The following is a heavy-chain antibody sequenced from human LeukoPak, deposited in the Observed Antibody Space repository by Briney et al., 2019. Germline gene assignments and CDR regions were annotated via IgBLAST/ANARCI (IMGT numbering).Heavy chain of an antibody. CDR2: VIPIFGTA. J-gene: IGHJ4*02. CDR3: ARGARTTVVSFFDY. Sequence: GASVKASCKASGGTFSSYAISWVRQAPGQGLEWMGGVIPIFGTANYAQRFQGRVTITADESTSTVYMELSSLRSEDTAVYYCARGARTTVVSFFDYWGQGTLVTVSP. CDR1: GGTFSSYA. V-gene: IGHV1-69*13. D-gene: IGHD4-23*01.